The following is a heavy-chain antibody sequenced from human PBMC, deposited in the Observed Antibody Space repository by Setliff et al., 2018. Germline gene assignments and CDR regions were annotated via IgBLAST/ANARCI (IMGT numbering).Heavy chain of an antibody. CDR1: GFTFSSYG. D-gene: IGHD2-2*01. V-gene: IGHV3-33*06. J-gene: IGHJ6*03. Sequence: GGSLRLSCAASGFTFSSYGMHWVRQAPGKGLEWVAVIWYDGSNKYYADSVKGRFTISRDNSKNTLYLQMNSLRAEETAVYYCAKMAGYCSSTSCSYYYYYMDVWGKGTTVTVSS. CDR3: AKMAGYCSSTSCSYYYYYMDV. CDR2: IWYDGSNK.